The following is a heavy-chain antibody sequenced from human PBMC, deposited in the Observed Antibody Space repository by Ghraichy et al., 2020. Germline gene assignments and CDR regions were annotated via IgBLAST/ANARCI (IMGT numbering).Heavy chain of an antibody. D-gene: IGHD6-19*01. J-gene: IGHJ4*02. Sequence: LSLTCAASGFTFSSCGMHWVRQAPGKGLEWVAVISYDGSNKYYADSVKGRFTISRDNSKNTLYLQVNSLRAEDTAVYYCAREATSGWYYLDYWGQGTLVTVSS. V-gene: IGHV3-30*03. CDR1: GFTFSSCG. CDR2: ISYDGSNK. CDR3: AREATSGWYYLDY.